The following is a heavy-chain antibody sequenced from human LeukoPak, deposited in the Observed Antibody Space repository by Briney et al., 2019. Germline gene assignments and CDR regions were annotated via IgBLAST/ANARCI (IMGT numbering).Heavy chain of an antibody. CDR3: ARRAPGFSSGWLDY. CDR2: ISSNGGST. Sequence: PGGSLRLSCAASGFTFSGYAIHWVRQAPGKGLEYVSAISSNGGSTFYANSVKGRFIVSRDNSKNTLSLQMGSLRAEDLAVYYCARRAPGFSSGWLDYWGQGTLVAVSS. D-gene: IGHD6-19*01. V-gene: IGHV3-64*01. CDR1: GFTFSGYA. J-gene: IGHJ4*02.